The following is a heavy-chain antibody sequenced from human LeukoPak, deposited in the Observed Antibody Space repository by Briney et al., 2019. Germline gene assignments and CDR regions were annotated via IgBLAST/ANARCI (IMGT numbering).Heavy chain of an antibody. CDR2: IYYSGST. CDR1: GGSISSYY. D-gene: IGHD2-2*01. CDR3: ARGTKYQLPYYFDY. Sequence: SETLSLTCTVSGGSISSYYWSWIRQPPGKGLEWIGYIYYSGSTNYNPSLKSRATISVDTSKNQFSLKLSSVTAADTAVYYCARGTKYQLPYYFDYWGQGTLVTVSS. J-gene: IGHJ4*02. V-gene: IGHV4-59*01.